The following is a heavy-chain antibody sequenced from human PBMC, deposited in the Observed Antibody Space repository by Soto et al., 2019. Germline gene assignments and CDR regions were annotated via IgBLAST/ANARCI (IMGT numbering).Heavy chain of an antibody. CDR2: INAGNGNT. Sequence: ASVKVSCKASGYTFTNYAMHWVRQAPGQRLEWMRWINAGNGNTKYSQKFQGRVTITRDTSASTAYMELSSLRSEDTAVYYCASSYSYDSSGYHGYYYYYGMDVWGQGPTVTVSS. CDR1: GYTFTNYA. V-gene: IGHV1-3*01. J-gene: IGHJ6*02. CDR3: ASSYSYDSSGYHGYYYYYGMDV. D-gene: IGHD3-22*01.